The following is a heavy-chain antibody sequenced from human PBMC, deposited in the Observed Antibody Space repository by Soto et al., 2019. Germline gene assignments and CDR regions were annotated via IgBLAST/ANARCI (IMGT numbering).Heavy chain of an antibody. CDR1: GGPMSSFY. D-gene: IGHD2-8*02. CDR3: ARDKVTGLFDY. J-gene: IGHJ4*02. V-gene: IGHV4-59*12. CDR2: INYSGST. Sequence: SETLSLTCTVSGGPMSSFYWTWIRQPPGTGLEWIGEINYSGSTSYDPSLKSRVTISVDTSKNQFSLKLTSVTAADTAVYYCARDKVTGLFDYWGQGTLVTVSS.